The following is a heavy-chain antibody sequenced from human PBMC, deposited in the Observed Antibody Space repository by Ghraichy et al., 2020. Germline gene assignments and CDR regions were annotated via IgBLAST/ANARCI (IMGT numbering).Heavy chain of an antibody. D-gene: IGHD5-24*01. V-gene: IGHV3-7*03. Sequence: GGSLRLSCEISGFTFSGHWMTWVRQAPGKGLEWVANINQDGSKKYFVDSVRGRFIISRDNAKNSLSLQMNSLRADDTAVYYCARGDGLEPFDYWGQGTLVTVSS. CDR1: GFTFSGHW. J-gene: IGHJ4*02. CDR2: INQDGSKK. CDR3: ARGDGLEPFDY.